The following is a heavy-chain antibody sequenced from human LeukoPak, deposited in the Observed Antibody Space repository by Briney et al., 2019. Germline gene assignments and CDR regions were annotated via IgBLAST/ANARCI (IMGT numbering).Heavy chain of an antibody. D-gene: IGHD6-19*01. Sequence: AGGSLRLSCAAFGFTFSSYAMHWVRQAPGKGLEWVAVISYDGSNKYYADSVKGRFTISRDNSKNTLYLQMNSLRAEDTAVYYCARDPYSSGWSKYFQHWGQGTLVTVSS. CDR2: ISYDGSNK. CDR1: GFTFSSYA. CDR3: ARDPYSSGWSKYFQH. V-gene: IGHV3-30-3*01. J-gene: IGHJ1*01.